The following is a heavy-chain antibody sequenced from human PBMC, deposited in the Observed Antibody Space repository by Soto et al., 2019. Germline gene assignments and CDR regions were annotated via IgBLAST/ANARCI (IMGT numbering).Heavy chain of an antibody. V-gene: IGHV3-21*01. J-gene: IGHJ4*02. CDR2: ISSSSSYI. CDR1: GFTFSSYS. Sequence: GGSLRLSCAASGFTFSSYSMNWVRQAPGKGLEWVSSISSSSSYIYYADSVKGRFTISRDNAKNSLYLQMNSLRAEDTAVYYCARDPPYSYGTFDDWGQGTLVTVSS. CDR3: ARDPPYSYGTFDD. D-gene: IGHD5-18*01.